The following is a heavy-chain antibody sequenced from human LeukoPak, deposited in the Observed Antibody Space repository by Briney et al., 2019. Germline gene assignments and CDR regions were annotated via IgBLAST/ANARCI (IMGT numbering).Heavy chain of an antibody. CDR3: ARVDHPLWFGELQDYYYGMDV. CDR1: GFTFSSYW. J-gene: IGHJ6*02. V-gene: IGHV3-74*01. Sequence: GGSLRLSCAASGFTFSSYWMNWVRQAPGKGLVWVSRIASDGSSTTYADSVKGRFSISRDNAKNTLYLQMNSLRVEDTAVYYCARVDHPLWFGELQDYYYGMDVWGQGTTVTVSS. D-gene: IGHD3-10*01. CDR2: IASDGSST.